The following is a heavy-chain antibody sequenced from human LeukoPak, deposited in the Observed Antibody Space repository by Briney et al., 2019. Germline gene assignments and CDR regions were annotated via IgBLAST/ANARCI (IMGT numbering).Heavy chain of an antibody. CDR3: ARVTGTNSWG. J-gene: IGHJ4*02. D-gene: IGHD1-7*01. CDR1: GDSVSSNSAA. V-gene: IGHV6-1*01. Sequence: SQTLSLTCAISGDSVSSNSAAWTWVRQSPSRGLEWLGRTYYRSKWYNDYAVSVKSRITINPDTSKNQFSLQVNSVTPEDTAVYYCARVTGTNSWGWGQGTLVTVSS. CDR2: TYYRSKWYN.